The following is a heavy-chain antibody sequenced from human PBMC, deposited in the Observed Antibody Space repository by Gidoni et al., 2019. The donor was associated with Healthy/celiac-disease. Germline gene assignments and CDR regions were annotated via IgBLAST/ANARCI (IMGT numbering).Heavy chain of an antibody. J-gene: IGHJ4*02. D-gene: IGHD1-26*01. CDR3: ARDVNSGSYFDY. CDR2: IYHSGST. V-gene: IGHV4-4*02. Sequence: QVQLQESGPGLMKPSGTLSLTCAVSGGSSSSSNWWSWVRQPPGKGLEWIGEIYHSGSTNHNPSLKRRVTISVDKSKNQFSLKLSSVTAADTAVYYCARDVNSGSYFDYWGQGTLVTVSS. CDR1: GGSSSSSNW.